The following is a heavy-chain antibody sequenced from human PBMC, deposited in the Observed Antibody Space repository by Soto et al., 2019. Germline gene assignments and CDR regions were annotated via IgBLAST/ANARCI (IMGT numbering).Heavy chain of an antibody. CDR3: ARRGRGDIVVVPAALNWFDP. V-gene: IGHV4-4*02. CDR1: GGSISSSNW. D-gene: IGHD2-2*01. CDR2: IYHSGST. J-gene: IGHJ5*02. Sequence: QVQLQESGPGLVKPSGTLSLTCAVSGGSISSSNWWSWVRQPPGKGLEWIGEIYHSGSTNYNPSLKSRVTISVDKSKNQFSLKLSSVTAADTAVYYCARRGRGDIVVVPAALNWFDPWGQGTLVTVSS.